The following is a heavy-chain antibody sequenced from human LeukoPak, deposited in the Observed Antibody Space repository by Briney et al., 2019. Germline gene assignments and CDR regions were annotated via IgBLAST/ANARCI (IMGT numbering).Heavy chain of an antibody. J-gene: IGHJ6*02. CDR1: GGTFSSYA. CDR2: IIPILGIA. D-gene: IGHD3-10*01. V-gene: IGHV1-69*04. Sequence: SVKVSCKASGGTFSSYAISWVRQAPGQGLEWMGRIIPILGIANYAQKFQGRVTITADKSTSTAYMELSSLRSEDTAVYYCAREGGSGLNCYYGMDVWGQGTTVTVSS. CDR3: AREGGSGLNCYYGMDV.